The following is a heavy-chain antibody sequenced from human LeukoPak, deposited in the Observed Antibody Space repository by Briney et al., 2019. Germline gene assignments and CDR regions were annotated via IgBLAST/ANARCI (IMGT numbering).Heavy chain of an antibody. Sequence: PGRSLRLSCAASGFTFSSYGMHWVRQAPGKGLEWVAVIWYDGSNKYYADSVKGRFTISRDNSKNTLYLQMNSLRAEDTAVYYCAREISLGSWILPSPAFDIWGQGTMVTVSS. J-gene: IGHJ3*02. CDR3: AREISLGSWILPSPAFDI. D-gene: IGHD5-18*01. CDR2: IWYDGSNK. CDR1: GFTFSSYG. V-gene: IGHV3-33*01.